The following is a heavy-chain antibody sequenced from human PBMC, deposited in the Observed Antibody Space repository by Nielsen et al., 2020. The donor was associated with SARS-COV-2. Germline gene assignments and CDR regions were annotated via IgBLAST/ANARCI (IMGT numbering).Heavy chain of an antibody. CDR2: ISSSGSTI. J-gene: IGHJ4*02. Sequence: WIRQPPGKGLEWVSYISSSGSTIYYADSVKGRFTISRDNAKNSLYLQMNSLRAEDTAVYYCASPYASPRYDFWSGLDYWGQGTLVTVSS. V-gene: IGHV3-11*04. D-gene: IGHD3-3*01. CDR3: ASPYASPRYDFWSGLDY.